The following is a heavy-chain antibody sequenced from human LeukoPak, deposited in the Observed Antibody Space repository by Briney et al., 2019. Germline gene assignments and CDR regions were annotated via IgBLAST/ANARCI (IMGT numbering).Heavy chain of an antibody. CDR3: ANGRVVVKPFDY. Sequence: GGSLRLSCAASGFTFSSYAMSWVRQAPGKGLEWVSAISGSGGSTYYADSVKGRFTISRDNSKDTLYLQMNSLRDEDTAVYYCANGRVVVKPFDYWGQGTLVTVSS. V-gene: IGHV3-23*01. CDR2: ISGSGGST. CDR1: GFTFSSYA. D-gene: IGHD3-22*01. J-gene: IGHJ4*02.